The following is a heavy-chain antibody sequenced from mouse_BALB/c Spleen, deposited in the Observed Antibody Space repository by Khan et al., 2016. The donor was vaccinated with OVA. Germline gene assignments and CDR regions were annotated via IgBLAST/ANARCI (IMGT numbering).Heavy chain of an antibody. CDR1: GFSLTNYS. J-gene: IGHJ3*01. CDR2: IWSAGST. D-gene: IGHD2-4*01. V-gene: IGHV2-2*02. Sequence: QVQLQQSGPGLVQPSQSLSITCTVSGFSLTNYSVHWVRQSPGKGLEWLGVIWSAGSTDYNAAFISRLTIRKDNSRSQVFLKMNSLQPNDTAIYYGARRGYDYGRGALFAYWGQGTLVTVSA. CDR3: ARRGYDYGRGALFAY.